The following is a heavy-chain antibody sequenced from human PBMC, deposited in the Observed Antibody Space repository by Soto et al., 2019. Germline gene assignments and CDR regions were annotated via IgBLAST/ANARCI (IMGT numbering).Heavy chain of an antibody. CDR2: IYHSGST. D-gene: IGHD2-21*02. CDR3: RLSGCGGDCYTPTFDY. CDR1: GGSISSSNW. V-gene: IGHV4-4*02. J-gene: IGHJ4*02. Sequence: QVQLQESGPGLVKPSGTLSLTCAVSGGSISSSNWWSWVRQPPGKGLEWIGEIYHSGSTTYNPSLKRRVTISVDKSKNQFSLKLSSVTAADTAVYYCRLSGCGGDCYTPTFDYWGQGTLVTVSS.